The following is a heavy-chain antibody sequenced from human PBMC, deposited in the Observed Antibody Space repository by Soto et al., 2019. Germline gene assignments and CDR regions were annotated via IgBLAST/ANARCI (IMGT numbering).Heavy chain of an antibody. CDR3: ARSGPSDTVEMATIRGYYYYGMDV. CDR2: ISYDGSNK. V-gene: IGHV3-30-3*01. J-gene: IGHJ6*02. Sequence: GGSLSLSCAASGFTFSSYPMHWVRQAPGKGLEWVAVISYDGSNKYYADSVKGQFTISRDNSKNTLYLQMNSLRAEDTAVYYCARSGPSDTVEMATIRGYYYYGMDVWGQGTTVTVSS. CDR1: GFTFSSYP. D-gene: IGHD5-12*01.